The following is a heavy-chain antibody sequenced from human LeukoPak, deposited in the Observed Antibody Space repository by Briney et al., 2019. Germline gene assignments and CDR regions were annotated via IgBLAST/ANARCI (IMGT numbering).Heavy chain of an antibody. Sequence: PSETLSLTCTVYGGSFTSDYWTWIRQPPGKGLEWIGEVHHSGMTNYKPSLRSRVTISLDTSKNQFSLNLASVTAADTAVYYCARAQPDTGYSSSWYEEYYMDVWGKGTTVTVSS. D-gene: IGHD6-13*01. J-gene: IGHJ6*03. V-gene: IGHV4-34*01. CDR3: ARAQPDTGYSSSWYEEYYMDV. CDR1: GGSFTSDY. CDR2: VHHSGMT.